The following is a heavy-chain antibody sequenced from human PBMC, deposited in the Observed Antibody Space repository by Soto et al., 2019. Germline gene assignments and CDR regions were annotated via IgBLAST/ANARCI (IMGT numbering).Heavy chain of an antibody. CDR2: IYYSGST. CDR3: ARHRRDRRDIVVVVAATPRWFDP. V-gene: IGHV4-39*01. CDR1: GGSISSSSYY. Sequence: SETLSLTCTVSGGSISSSSYYWGWIRQPSGKGLEWIGSIYYSGSTYYNPSLKSRVTISVDTSKNQFSLKLSSVTAADTAVYYCARHRRDRRDIVVVVAATPRWFDPWGQGTLVTVSS. D-gene: IGHD2-15*01. J-gene: IGHJ5*02.